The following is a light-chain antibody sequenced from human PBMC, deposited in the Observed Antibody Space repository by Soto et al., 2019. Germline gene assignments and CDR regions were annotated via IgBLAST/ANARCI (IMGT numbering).Light chain of an antibody. CDR1: SSDVGGYNY. V-gene: IGLV2-8*01. CDR2: EVN. Sequence: QSVLTQPPSASGSPGQSVTISCTGTSSDVGGYNYVSWFQQHPGKAPKLIIHEVNQRPSGVPDRFSGSKSGNTASLTVSGLQAEDEAVYYCCSYAGSYSFYVFGSGTKVTVL. CDR3: CSYAGSYSFYV. J-gene: IGLJ1*01.